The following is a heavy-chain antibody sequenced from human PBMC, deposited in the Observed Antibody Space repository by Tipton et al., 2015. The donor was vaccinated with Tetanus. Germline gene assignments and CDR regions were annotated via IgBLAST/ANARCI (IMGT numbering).Heavy chain of an antibody. CDR3: AREADCSGGSCFSGDFDN. J-gene: IGHJ4*02. Sequence: LRLSCAASGFIFSSYGIHWVRQAPGKGLEWVAVSWYDGTDQYYADSVKGRFTISRDNSKNTLYLQMNSLRAEDTALYYCAREADCSGGSCFSGDFDNWGQGTQVTVSS. CDR1: GFIFSSYG. D-gene: IGHD2-15*01. CDR2: SWYDGTDQ. V-gene: IGHV3-33*01.